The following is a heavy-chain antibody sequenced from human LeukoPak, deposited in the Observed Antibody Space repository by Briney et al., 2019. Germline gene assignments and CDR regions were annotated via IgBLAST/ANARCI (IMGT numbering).Heavy chain of an antibody. CDR2: IFYTGNV. Sequence: SETLSLTCTVTGGSISGYHWNWIRQSPGKGLEWIGNIFYTGNVDYNPSLQSRVTISVDTSKNQFSLKLSSVTAADTAVYYCATRSGVSYDFWSGYYAFDIWGQGTLVTVSS. CDR3: ATRSGVSYDFWSGYYAFDI. D-gene: IGHD3-3*01. V-gene: IGHV4-59*08. J-gene: IGHJ3*02. CDR1: GGSISGYH.